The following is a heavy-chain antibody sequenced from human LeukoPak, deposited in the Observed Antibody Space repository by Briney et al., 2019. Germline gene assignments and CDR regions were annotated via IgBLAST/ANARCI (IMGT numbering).Heavy chain of an antibody. J-gene: IGHJ4*02. CDR2: IREDGNKQ. Sequence: GGSLRLSCAASGFSLSNYWMSWVRQAPGKGLEWVAGIREDGNKQYYVDSVKGRFTISKDTAKNSLYLQMNSLRAEDTAVYYCARDPVGCDDASCYGERFDYWGQGTLVTVSS. CDR3: ARDPVGCDDASCYGERFDY. CDR1: GFSLSNYW. V-gene: IGHV3-7*01. D-gene: IGHD2-2*01.